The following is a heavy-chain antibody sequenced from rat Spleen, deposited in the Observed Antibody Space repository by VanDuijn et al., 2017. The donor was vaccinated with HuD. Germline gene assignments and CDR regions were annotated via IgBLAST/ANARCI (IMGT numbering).Heavy chain of an antibody. D-gene: IGHD1-11*01. CDR1: GFSLISYS. CDR2: IWGDGST. Sequence: QVQLKESGPGLVQPSQTLSLTCTVSGFSLISYSVNWVRQPPGKGLEWMGGIWGDGSTKYNSAYKSRLSISRDTSKSQVFLKMNSLQSDDTVTYFCARSYGGYTSNWFPYWGQGTLVTVSS. J-gene: IGHJ3*01. V-gene: IGHV2-1*01. CDR3: ARSYGGYTSNWFPY.